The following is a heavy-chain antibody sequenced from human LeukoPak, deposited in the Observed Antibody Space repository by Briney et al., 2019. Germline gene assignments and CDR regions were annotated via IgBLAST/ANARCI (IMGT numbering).Heavy chain of an antibody. V-gene: IGHV4-39*07. CDR3: ARGNTDYDFWSGYYIGWFDP. Sequence: SETLSLTCTVSGGSISSSSYYWGWIRQPPGKGLEWIGRIYTSGSTNYNPSLKSRVTMSVDTSKNQFSLKLSSVTAADTAVYYCARGNTDYDFWSGYYIGWFDPWGQGTLVTVSS. CDR2: IYTSGST. D-gene: IGHD3-3*01. CDR1: GGSISSSSYY. J-gene: IGHJ5*02.